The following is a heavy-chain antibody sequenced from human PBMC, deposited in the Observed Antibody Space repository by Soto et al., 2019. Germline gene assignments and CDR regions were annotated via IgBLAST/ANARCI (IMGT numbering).Heavy chain of an antibody. CDR1: GFTFSSYA. CDR2: VSGSGGST. Sequence: PGGSLRLSCEASGFTFSSYAMSCVRQAPGKGLEWVSGVSGSGGSTYYADSVKGRFTISRDNSKNTLYLQMNSLRAEDTAVYYCAKGMHYYESSVYYPDHDAFHICGQGXMVNV. CDR3: AKGMHYYESSVYYPDHDAFHI. J-gene: IGHJ3*02. V-gene: IGHV3-23*01. D-gene: IGHD3-22*01.